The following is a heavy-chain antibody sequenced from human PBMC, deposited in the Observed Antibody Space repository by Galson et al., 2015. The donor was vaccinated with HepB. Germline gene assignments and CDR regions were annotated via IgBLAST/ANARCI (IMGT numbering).Heavy chain of an antibody. J-gene: IGHJ2*01. D-gene: IGHD3-22*01. CDR3: ARVGFDPRGYSSYWYFDF. Sequence: SLRLSCAASGFTFSTSTMNWLRQAPGKGLEWVSYISSDGRTIYYADSVKGRFTISRDNAKNSLYLQMSSLRTEDMARYYCARVGFDPRGYSSYWYFDFWGRGTLVAVSS. V-gene: IGHV3-48*04. CDR2: ISSDGRTI. CDR1: GFTFSTST.